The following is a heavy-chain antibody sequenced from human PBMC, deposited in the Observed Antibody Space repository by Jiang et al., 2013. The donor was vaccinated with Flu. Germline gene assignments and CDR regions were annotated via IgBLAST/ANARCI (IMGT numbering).Heavy chain of an antibody. D-gene: IGHD3-22*01. V-gene: IGHV4-34*01. Sequence: LLKPSETLSLTCAVYGGSFSGYYWSWIRQPPGKGLEWIGEINHSGSTNYNPSLKSRVTISVDTSKNQFSLKLSSVTAAGTAVYYCARAYLYYYDSSGHFDYWGQGTLVTVSS. CDR3: ARAYLYYYDSSGHFDY. CDR1: GGSFSGYY. CDR2: INHSGST. J-gene: IGHJ4*02.